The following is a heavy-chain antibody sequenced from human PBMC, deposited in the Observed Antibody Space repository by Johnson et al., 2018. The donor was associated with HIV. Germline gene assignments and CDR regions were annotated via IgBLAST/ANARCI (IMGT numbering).Heavy chain of an antibody. J-gene: IGHJ3*02. Sequence: QVQLVESGGGLVQPGGSLRLSCAASGFTFSSYAMHWVRQAPGKGLEWVAVISYDGSNKYYADSVKGRFTISRDNAKNKLYLQMNSLRAEDTAVYYCARGAWSYWCGDCYGYPPDAFDIWGQGTMVTVSS. V-gene: IGHV3-30*04. D-gene: IGHD2-21*02. CDR2: ISYDGSNK. CDR3: ARGAWSYWCGDCYGYPPDAFDI. CDR1: GFTFSSYA.